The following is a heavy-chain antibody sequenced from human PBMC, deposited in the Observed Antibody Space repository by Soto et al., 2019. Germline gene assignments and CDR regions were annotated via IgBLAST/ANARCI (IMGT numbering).Heavy chain of an antibody. D-gene: IGHD2-2*01. Sequence: GGSLRLSCAASGFTFSSYGMHWVRQAPGKGLEWVAVIWYDGSNKYYADSVKGRFTISRDNSKNTLYLQMNSLRAEDTAVYYCAREIKPAIVVVPAAMDYWGQGTLVTVSS. V-gene: IGHV3-33*01. CDR1: GFTFSSYG. CDR3: AREIKPAIVVVPAAMDY. CDR2: IWYDGSNK. J-gene: IGHJ4*02.